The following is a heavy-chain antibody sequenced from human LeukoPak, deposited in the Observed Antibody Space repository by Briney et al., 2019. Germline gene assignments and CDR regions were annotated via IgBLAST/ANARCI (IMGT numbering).Heavy chain of an antibody. CDR3: ARAGRDYYGSGYYFDY. J-gene: IGHJ4*02. CDR2: IASSGSSM. D-gene: IGHD3-10*01. CDR1: GFTFSSYG. Sequence: GGSLRLSCAASGFTFSSYGMNWVRQAPGKGLEWVSYIASSGSSMYYADSVKGRFTTSRDNAKNSLYLQMNSLRAEDTAVYYCARAGRDYYGSGYYFDYWGQGTLVTVSS. V-gene: IGHV3-48*03.